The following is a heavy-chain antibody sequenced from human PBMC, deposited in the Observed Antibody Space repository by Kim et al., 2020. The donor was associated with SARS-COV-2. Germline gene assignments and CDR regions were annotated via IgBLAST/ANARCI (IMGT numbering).Heavy chain of an antibody. CDR3: AKGAYGSGSYIDY. J-gene: IGHJ4*02. D-gene: IGHD3-10*01. CDR2: ISWNSGSI. V-gene: IGHV3-9*01. CDR1: GFTFDDYA. Sequence: GGSLRLSCAASGFTFDDYAMHWVRQAPGKGLEWVSGISWNSGSIGYADSVKGRFTISRDNAKNSLYLQMNSLRAEDTALYYCAKGAYGSGSYIDYWGQGTLVTVSS.